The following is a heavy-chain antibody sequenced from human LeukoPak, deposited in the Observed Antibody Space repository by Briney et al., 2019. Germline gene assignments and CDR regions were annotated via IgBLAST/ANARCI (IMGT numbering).Heavy chain of an antibody. Sequence: GSLRLSCAASGFTVSSNYMSWVRQAPGKGLEWVANIKQNGSEKSYVDSVEGRFTISRDNAKNSLYLQMNNLGAEDTAVYYCADPGVGFWGQGTLVTVSS. D-gene: IGHD2-8*01. J-gene: IGHJ4*02. CDR1: GFTVSSNY. V-gene: IGHV3-7*01. CDR2: IKQNGSEK. CDR3: ADPGVGF.